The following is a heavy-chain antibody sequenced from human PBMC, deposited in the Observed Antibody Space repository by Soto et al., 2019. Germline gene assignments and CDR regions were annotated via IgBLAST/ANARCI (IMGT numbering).Heavy chain of an antibody. D-gene: IGHD3-10*01. CDR3: ARDNYYGSGSYYDPPYYYYGMDV. CDR1: GFTFSSYE. CDR2: ISSSGSTI. V-gene: IGHV3-48*03. Sequence: LRLSCAASGFTFSSYEMNWVRQAPGKGLEWVSYISSSGSTIYYADSVKGRFTISRDNAKNSLYLQMNSLRAEDTAVYYCARDNYYGSGSYYDPPYYYYGMDVWGQGTTVTAP. J-gene: IGHJ6*02.